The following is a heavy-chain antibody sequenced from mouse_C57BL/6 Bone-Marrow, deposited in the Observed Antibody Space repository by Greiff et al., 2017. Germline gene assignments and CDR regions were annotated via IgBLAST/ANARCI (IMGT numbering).Heavy chain of an antibody. J-gene: IGHJ2*01. Sequence: QVQLQQSGPELVKPGASVKISCKASGYSFTSYYIHWVKQRPGQGLEWIGWIYPGSGNTKYNEKFKGKATLTADTSSSTAYMQLSSLTSEDSAVYYCAPYYYGSSPFYFDYWGQGTTLTVSS. CDR1: GYSFTSYY. D-gene: IGHD1-1*01. CDR2: IYPGSGNT. V-gene: IGHV1-66*01. CDR3: APYYYGSSPFYFDY.